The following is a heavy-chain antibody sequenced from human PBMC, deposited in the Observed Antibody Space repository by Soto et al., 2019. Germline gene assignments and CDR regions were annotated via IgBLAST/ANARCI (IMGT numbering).Heavy chain of an antibody. Sequence: PGGSLRLSCAASGFTFSSYAMSWVRQAPGKGLEWVSAISGSGGSTYYADSVKGRFTISRDNSKNTLYLQMNSLRAEDTAVYYCANQNTYYDFWSGHYYYYMGIWGKGTTVTVSS. D-gene: IGHD3-3*01. J-gene: IGHJ6*03. CDR3: ANQNTYYDFWSGHYYYYMGI. V-gene: IGHV3-23*01. CDR1: GFTFSSYA. CDR2: ISGSGGST.